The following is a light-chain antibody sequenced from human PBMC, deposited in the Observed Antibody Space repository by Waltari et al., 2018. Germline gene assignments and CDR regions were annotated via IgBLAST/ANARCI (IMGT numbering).Light chain of an antibody. J-gene: IGKJ2*03. Sequence: EIVLTQSPATLSFSPGERATLSCRASQSINTYLAWYQQKPGQAPRLLIYDASNRATGVPARFSGSGSGTEFILSISSLEPEDVAIYYCQQRRNWEFSFGQGTKLEIK. CDR3: QQRRNWEFS. CDR2: DAS. V-gene: IGKV3-11*01. CDR1: QSINTY.